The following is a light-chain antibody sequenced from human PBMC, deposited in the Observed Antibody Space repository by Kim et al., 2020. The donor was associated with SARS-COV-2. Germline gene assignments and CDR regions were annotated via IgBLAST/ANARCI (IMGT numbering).Light chain of an antibody. CDR1: QTISSW. V-gene: IGKV1-5*03. Sequence: ASVGDRVTITCRASQTISSWLAWYQQKPGKAPKLLIYKASSLETGVPSRFSGSGSGTEFTLTISSLQPDDFATYYRQQYDSYSQYSFGQGTKLEI. CDR2: KAS. J-gene: IGKJ2*01. CDR3: QQYDSYSQYS.